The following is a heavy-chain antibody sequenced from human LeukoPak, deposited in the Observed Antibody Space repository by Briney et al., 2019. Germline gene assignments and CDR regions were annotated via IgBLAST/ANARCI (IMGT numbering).Heavy chain of an antibody. CDR1: GFNFGDYA. CDR2: IRSKAYRGAT. V-gene: IGHV3-49*04. Sequence: GGSLRLSRTTSGFNFGDYAMSWVRQAPGKGLEWVGFIRSKAYRGATGDAASVKGRVTISRDDSKSIAYLYMNSLKTEDTAVYYCTSVHDSSAYYHSGIDYWGQGTLVTVSS. D-gene: IGHD3-22*01. J-gene: IGHJ4*02. CDR3: TSVHDSSAYYHSGIDY.